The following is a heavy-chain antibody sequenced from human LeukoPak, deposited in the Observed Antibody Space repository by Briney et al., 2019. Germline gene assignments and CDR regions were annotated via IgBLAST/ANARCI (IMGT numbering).Heavy chain of an antibody. CDR1: GGSFSGYY. J-gene: IGHJ6*03. D-gene: IGHD3-16*02. V-gene: IGHV4-34*01. CDR3: ARLRLSAAHYYYYYMDI. Sequence: SETLSLTCAVYGGSFSGYYWSWIRQPPGKGLEWIGEINHSGSTNYNPSLKSRVTISVDTSKNQFSLKLSSVTAADTAVYYCARLRLSAAHYYYYYMDIWGKGTTVTISS. CDR2: INHSGST.